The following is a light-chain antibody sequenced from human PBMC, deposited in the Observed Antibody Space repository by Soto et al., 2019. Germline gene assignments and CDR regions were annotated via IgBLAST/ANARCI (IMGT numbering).Light chain of an antibody. Sequence: EIVLTQSPGTLSLSPGERATLSCRASQSVSSSYLAWYQQKPGQAPRLLIYAASGRATGIPDRFSGSGSGTDFTLTISRLEPEDFAVYYCPQYGSSPPYTFGQGTKLEIK. V-gene: IGKV3-20*01. CDR3: PQYGSSPPYT. CDR1: QSVSSSY. J-gene: IGKJ2*01. CDR2: AAS.